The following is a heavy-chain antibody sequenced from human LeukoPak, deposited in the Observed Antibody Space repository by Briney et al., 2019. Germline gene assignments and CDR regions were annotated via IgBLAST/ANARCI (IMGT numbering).Heavy chain of an antibody. CDR3: ARVGDGLNDAFDI. Sequence: ASVKVSCKASGYTFTGYYMNWVRQAPGQGLEWMGRINPNSGGTNYAQKLQGRVTMTRDTSISTAYMELSRLRSDDTAVYYCARVGDGLNDAFDIWGRGTMVTVSS. V-gene: IGHV1-2*06. J-gene: IGHJ3*02. CDR1: GYTFTGYY. D-gene: IGHD5-24*01. CDR2: INPNSGGT.